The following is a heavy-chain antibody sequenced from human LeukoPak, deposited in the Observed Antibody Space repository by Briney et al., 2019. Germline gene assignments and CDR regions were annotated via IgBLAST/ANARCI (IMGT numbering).Heavy chain of an antibody. D-gene: IGHD3-16*01. V-gene: IGHV3-33*01. CDR3: ARGRVLHYFDY. J-gene: IGHJ4*02. CDR1: GFTFSSHG. Sequence: GRSLRLSCAASGFTFSSHGMHWVRQAPGKGLEWVAVIWYDGSDKYYADSVKGRFTISRDNSKNTLYLQMTSLRADDTAVYYCARGRVLHYFDYGGQGALVTVSS. CDR2: IWYDGSDK.